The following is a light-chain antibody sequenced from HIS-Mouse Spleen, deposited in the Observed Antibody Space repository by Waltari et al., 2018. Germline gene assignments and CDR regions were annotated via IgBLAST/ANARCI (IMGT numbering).Light chain of an antibody. CDR3: CSYAGSYPVV. V-gene: IGLV2-11*01. CDR2: DVS. J-gene: IGLJ2*01. Sequence: QSALTQPRSVSGSPGQSVTISCTGTSSDVGGYNYVSWYQQHPGKAPKHMIYDVSKRPSGLPDRFSCSKSGNPASLTISWLQAEDEADYYCCSYAGSYPVVFGGGTKLTVL. CDR1: SSDVGGYNY.